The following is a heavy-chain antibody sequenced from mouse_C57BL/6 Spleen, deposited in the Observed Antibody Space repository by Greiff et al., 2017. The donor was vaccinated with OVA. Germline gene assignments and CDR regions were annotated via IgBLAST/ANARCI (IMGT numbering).Heavy chain of an antibody. J-gene: IGHJ4*01. CDR1: GYTFTSYW. CDR3: ARRLITTVVAHYYAMDY. V-gene: IGHV1-64*01. CDR2: IHPNSGST. Sequence: QVQLKESGAELVKPGASVKLSCKASGYTFTSYWMHWVKQRPGQGLEWIGMIHPNSGSTNYNEKFKSKATLTVDKSSSTAYMQLSSLTSEDSAVYYCARRLITTVVAHYYAMDYWGQGTSVTVSS. D-gene: IGHD1-1*01.